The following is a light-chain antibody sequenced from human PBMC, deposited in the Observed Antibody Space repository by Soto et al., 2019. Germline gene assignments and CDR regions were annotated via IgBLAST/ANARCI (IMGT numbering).Light chain of an antibody. V-gene: IGKV1-39*01. Sequence: DIQMTQSPSSLSASVGDRVTITCRASQSISSYLNWYQQKPGKAPKLLIYAASSLQSGVPSRFSGSGSETDFTLTISSLQPEDFATYYGQQSYSTPPWTFGQGTKVEIK. CDR2: AAS. CDR3: QQSYSTPPWT. J-gene: IGKJ1*01. CDR1: QSISSY.